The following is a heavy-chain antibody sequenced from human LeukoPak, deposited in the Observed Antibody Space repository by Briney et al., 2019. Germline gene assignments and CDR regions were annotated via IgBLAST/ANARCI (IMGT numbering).Heavy chain of an antibody. J-gene: IGHJ1*01. CDR3: ARDGPSMSIQL. D-gene: IGHD6-6*01. V-gene: IGHV3-66*01. CDR2: IDRVGST. CDR1: GFTVSSYY. Sequence: TGGSLRLSCAATGFTVSSYYMSWVRQAPGKGLEWVSIIDRVGSTYYAESVKGRFTISRDTSKNTLYLQMSSLRAEETAVYYCARDGPSMSIQLWGQGTLVTVSS.